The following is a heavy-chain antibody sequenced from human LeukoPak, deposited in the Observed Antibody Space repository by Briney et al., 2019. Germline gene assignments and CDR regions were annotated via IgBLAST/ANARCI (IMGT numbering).Heavy chain of an antibody. Sequence: ASVEVSCKASGYTFTSYDINWVRQATGQGLEWMGWMNPNSGGTNYAQKFQGRVTMTRDTSISTAYMELSRLRSDDTAVYYCARDLYSTVTIPGFDYWGQGTLVTVSS. D-gene: IGHD4-17*01. CDR2: MNPNSGGT. CDR1: GYTFTSYD. V-gene: IGHV1-2*02. CDR3: ARDLYSTVTIPGFDY. J-gene: IGHJ4*02.